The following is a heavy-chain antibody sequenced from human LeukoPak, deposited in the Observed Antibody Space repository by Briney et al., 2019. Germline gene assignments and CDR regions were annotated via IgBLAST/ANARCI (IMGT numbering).Heavy chain of an antibody. V-gene: IGHV4-34*01. D-gene: IGHD3-10*01. CDR2: INHSGTT. J-gene: IGHJ4*02. CDR3: YGSGSNFDY. CDR1: GASFSGYY. Sequence: SSETLSLTCAVYGASFSGYYWSWIRQPPGKGLEWIGEINHSGTTNYNPSLKSRVTISVDTSKKHFSLTLSSVTAADTAVYYCYGSGSNFDYWGQGTLVTVSS.